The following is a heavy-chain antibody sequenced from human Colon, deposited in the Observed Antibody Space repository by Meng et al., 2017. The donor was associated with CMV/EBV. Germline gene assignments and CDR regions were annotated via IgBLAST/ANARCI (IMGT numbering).Heavy chain of an antibody. CDR1: GDSMKDYY. CDR2: VYDSGNTNDDSETT. J-gene: IGHJ4*02. CDR3: ARFSETGTTTGLFDH. Sequence: SETLSLTCTVSGDSMKDYYWSWIRQSPGKGLEWIGFVYDSGNTNDDSETTNYNPYLKSRVTISLGTSKNQFSLKLSSVTAADTAVYYCARFSETGTTTGLFDHWGQGTLVTVSS. V-gene: IGHV4-59*01. D-gene: IGHD1-7*01.